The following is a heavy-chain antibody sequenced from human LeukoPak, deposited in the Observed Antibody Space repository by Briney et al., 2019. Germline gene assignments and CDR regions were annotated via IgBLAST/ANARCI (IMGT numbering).Heavy chain of an antibody. CDR2: IYYSGST. J-gene: IGHJ5*02. CDR3: ARQEIGLRSFDP. CDR1: GGSISSYY. V-gene: IGHV4-59*08. Sequence: PSETLSLTCTVSGGSISSYYWSWIRQPPGKGLEWIGYIYYSGSTHNNPSLKSRVTISVDTSKNQFSLNLSSVTAADTAVYYCARQEIGLRSFDPWGQGTLVTVSS. D-gene: IGHD3/OR15-3a*01.